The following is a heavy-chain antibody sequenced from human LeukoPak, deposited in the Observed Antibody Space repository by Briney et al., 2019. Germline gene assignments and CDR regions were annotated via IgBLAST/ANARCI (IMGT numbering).Heavy chain of an antibody. J-gene: IGHJ3*02. CDR1: GFTFDDYG. CDR2: ISWNGGST. D-gene: IGHD3-9*01. V-gene: IGHV3-20*04. Sequence: GGSLRLSCAASGFTFDDYGMSWVRQAPGKGLEWVSGISWNGGSTGYADSVKGRFTISRDNAKNSLYLQMNSLRAEDTALYYCAREMGVLRYFDWFSDAFDIWGQGTMVTVSS. CDR3: AREMGVLRYFDWFSDAFDI.